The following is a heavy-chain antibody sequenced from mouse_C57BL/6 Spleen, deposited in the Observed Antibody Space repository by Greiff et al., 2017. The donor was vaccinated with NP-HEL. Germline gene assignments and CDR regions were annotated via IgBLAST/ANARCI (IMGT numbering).Heavy chain of an antibody. CDR1: GFTFSDYG. CDR2: ISSGSSTI. CDR3: ARPDYYGSSYFDY. D-gene: IGHD1-1*01. V-gene: IGHV5-17*01. J-gene: IGHJ2*01. Sequence: EVKVVESGGGLVKPGGSLKLSCAASGFTFSDYGMHWVRQALEKGLEWVAYISSGSSTIYYADTVKGRFTISRDNAKNTLFLQMTSLRSEDTAMYYCARPDYYGSSYFDYWGQGTTLTVSS.